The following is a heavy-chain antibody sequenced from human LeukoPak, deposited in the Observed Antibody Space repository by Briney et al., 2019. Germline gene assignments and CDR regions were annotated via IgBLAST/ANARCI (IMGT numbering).Heavy chain of an antibody. D-gene: IGHD5-18*01. CDR2: IYYGGST. Sequence: SETLSLTCTVSGGSISSDYWSWIRQPPGKGLEWIGYIYYGGSTNYNPSLKSRVTISVDTSKNQFSLKLNSVTAADTAVYYCARGYSYGYAYWGQGTLVTVSS. J-gene: IGHJ4*02. CDR3: ARGYSYGYAY. V-gene: IGHV4-59*01. CDR1: GGSISSDY.